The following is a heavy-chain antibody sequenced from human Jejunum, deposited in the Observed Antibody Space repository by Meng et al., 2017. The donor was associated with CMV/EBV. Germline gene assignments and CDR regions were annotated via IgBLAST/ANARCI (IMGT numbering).Heavy chain of an antibody. CDR3: ARGHNFGFQY. Sequence: VSCKSSGYTFTYYNMHWVRQAPGQGLEWMGRVITNTGGTNYAQKFQGRVTMTRDTSASTGYMELNSLRSDDTAVYYCARGHNFGFQYWGQGTLVTVSS. V-gene: IGHV1-2*06. CDR1: GYTFTYYN. D-gene: IGHD5-18*01. CDR2: VITNTGGT. J-gene: IGHJ4*02.